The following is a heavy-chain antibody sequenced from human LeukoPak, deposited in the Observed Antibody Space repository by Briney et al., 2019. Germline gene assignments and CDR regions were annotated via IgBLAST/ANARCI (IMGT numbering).Heavy chain of an antibody. D-gene: IGHD6-13*01. Sequence: GASVKVSCKASGYTFTSYGISWVRQAPGQGLEWMGWISAYNGNTNYAQKFQGRVTMTRDTSTSTVYMELSSLRSEDTAVYYCAREGAAAGLDYWGQGTLVTVSS. V-gene: IGHV1-18*01. CDR3: AREGAAAGLDY. J-gene: IGHJ4*02. CDR1: GYTFTSYG. CDR2: ISAYNGNT.